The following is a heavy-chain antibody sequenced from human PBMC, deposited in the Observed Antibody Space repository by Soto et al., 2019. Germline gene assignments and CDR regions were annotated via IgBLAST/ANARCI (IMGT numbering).Heavy chain of an antibody. CDR3: AVVASDYIKSVDH. J-gene: IGHJ4*01. Sequence: DVQLLDSGGGLVQPGGSLRLSCAASGFTFNAYAMTWVRHAPGKGLEWVSALGVSGGNRYYAGSVRGRFTISRDNSKDTVDLQMNSLRVEDTAVYYCAVVASDYIKSVDHCAHGIMVSVSS. CDR1: GFTFNAYA. D-gene: IGHD4-4*01. CDR2: LGVSGGNR. V-gene: IGHV3-23*01.